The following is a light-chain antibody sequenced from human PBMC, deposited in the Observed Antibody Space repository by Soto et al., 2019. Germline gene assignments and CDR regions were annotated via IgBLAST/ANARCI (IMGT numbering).Light chain of an antibody. J-gene: IGKJ1*01. CDR1: QSISSW. CDR3: QQYYDFRT. Sequence: DIQMTQSPSTLSASVGDRVTITCRASQSISSWLAWYQQKPGKAPKLLIYKASSLESGVPSRFSGSGSGTEFTLTISSLQPDDFATSYCQQYYDFRTLGQGTKVDIK. CDR2: KAS. V-gene: IGKV1-5*03.